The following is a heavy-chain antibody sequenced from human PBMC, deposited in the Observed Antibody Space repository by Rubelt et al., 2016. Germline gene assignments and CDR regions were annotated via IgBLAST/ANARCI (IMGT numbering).Heavy chain of an antibody. Sequence: EVQLLDSGGGLVQPGGSLRLSCEASGFTFSDYSMHWVRQAPGKGLEWVSGISGNSDNKGYADSVKGRFTISRDNDKNSLEHQMNSVRSEETALDFWAKDLVRNYEYYYAMDVRGQGTMVTVSS. V-gene: IGHV3-9*01. CDR2: ISGNSDNK. CDR3: AKDLVRNYEYYYAMDV. D-gene: IGHD1-7*01. J-gene: IGHJ6*02. CDR1: GFTFSDYS.